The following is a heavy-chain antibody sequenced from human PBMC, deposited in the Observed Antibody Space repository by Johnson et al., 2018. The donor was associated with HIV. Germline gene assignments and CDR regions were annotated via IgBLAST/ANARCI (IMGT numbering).Heavy chain of an antibody. CDR3: ARDATPWGRDYVGYAFDL. D-gene: IGHD4-17*01. V-gene: IGHV3-66*01. CDR2: IYSGGTV. Sequence: VQLVESGGGLVQPGGSLRLSCAASGFTVSSNYMSWVRQAPGKGLEWVSVIYSGGTVYYADSVKDRFTVSRDDSRNTVFLQMNSLRAEDTAVYYCARDATPWGRDYVGYAFDLWGQGTMVTVSS. CDR1: GFTVSSNY. J-gene: IGHJ3*01.